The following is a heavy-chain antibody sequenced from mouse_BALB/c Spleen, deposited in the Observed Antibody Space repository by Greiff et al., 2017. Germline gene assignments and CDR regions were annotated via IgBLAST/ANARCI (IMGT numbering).Heavy chain of an antibody. V-gene: IGHV5-6-4*01. CDR2: ISSGGSYT. Sequence: EVKLVESGGGLVKPGGSLKLSCAASGFTFSSYTMSWVRQTPEKRLEWVATISSGGSYTYYPDSVKGRFTISRDNAKNTLYLQMSSLKSEDTAMYYCTRDPLGYFDVWGAGTTVTVSS. CDR3: TRDPLGYFDV. J-gene: IGHJ1*01. CDR1: GFTFSSYT. D-gene: IGHD2-10*02.